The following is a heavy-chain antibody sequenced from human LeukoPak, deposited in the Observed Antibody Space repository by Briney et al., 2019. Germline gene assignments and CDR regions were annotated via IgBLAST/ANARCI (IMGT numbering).Heavy chain of an antibody. J-gene: IGHJ6*02. D-gene: IGHD3-16*01. CDR3: VRFGVNYDMDV. V-gene: IGHV4-59*01. CDR1: GGSISGYY. Sequence: SETLSLTCSVSGGSISGYYWTWVRQPPGKGLKWIGQIHYSGRADYNPSLKRRITMSVDTSRNQISLKLSSVIAADTAIYYCVRFGVNYDMDVWGQGTTVTVFS. CDR2: IHYSGRA.